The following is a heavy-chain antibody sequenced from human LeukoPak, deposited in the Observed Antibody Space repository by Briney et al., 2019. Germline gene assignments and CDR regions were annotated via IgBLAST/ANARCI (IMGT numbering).Heavy chain of an antibody. V-gene: IGHV4-59*12. CDR2: IYYSGST. Sequence: SETLSLTCTVSGGSISSYYWSWIRQPPGKGLEWIGYIYYSGSTNYNPSLKSRVTISVDKSKNQFSLKLSSVTAADTAVYYCARWDDIAAAGTSYWGQGTLVTVSS. D-gene: IGHD6-13*01. CDR3: ARWDDIAAAGTSY. J-gene: IGHJ4*02. CDR1: GGSISSYY.